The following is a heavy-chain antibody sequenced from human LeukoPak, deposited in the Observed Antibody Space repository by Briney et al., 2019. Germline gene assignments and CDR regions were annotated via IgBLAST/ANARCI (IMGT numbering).Heavy chain of an antibody. CDR3: AKDKGREGDY. D-gene: IGHD1-26*01. V-gene: IGHV3-30*18. Sequence: GGSLRPSCAASGFSFSSYGMHWVRQVPGKGLEWVAVISSEGSEQFYADSVKGRFTISRDNFENTLNLQMNNLRPEDTAVYYCAKDKGREGDYWGQGTLVTVSS. J-gene: IGHJ4*02. CDR1: GFSFSSYG. CDR2: ISSEGSEQ.